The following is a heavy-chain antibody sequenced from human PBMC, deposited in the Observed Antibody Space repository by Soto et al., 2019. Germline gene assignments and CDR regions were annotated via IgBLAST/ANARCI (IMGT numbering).Heavy chain of an antibody. CDR3: AGFGVGDRDDK. CDR2: ISHSETT. V-gene: IGHV4-30-4*01. D-gene: IGHD2-8*01. J-gene: IGHJ4*02. Sequence: SGTLSLTCSVSGSYITSGDYHWTWIRQAPGKGLEWIGYISHSETTYYSPALKNRIIISSDFSMNQFSLRLNSVTAADTAVYFCAGFGVGDRDDKWGQGTLVTVSS. CDR1: GSYITSGDYH.